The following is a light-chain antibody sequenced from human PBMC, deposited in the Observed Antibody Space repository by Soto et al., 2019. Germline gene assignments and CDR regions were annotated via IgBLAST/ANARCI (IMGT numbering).Light chain of an antibody. Sequence: IVLTQSPVTLSLSPVERATLSCRASQSVSSSYLAWYQQTHGQAPRTLIYGASDRDTGIPDIFSGSGSGTDFTLTISRLEPEDFPVYYCQQYGSSPWTFGQGTKVDI. J-gene: IGKJ1*01. V-gene: IGKV3-20*01. CDR1: QSVSSSY. CDR3: QQYGSSPWT. CDR2: GAS.